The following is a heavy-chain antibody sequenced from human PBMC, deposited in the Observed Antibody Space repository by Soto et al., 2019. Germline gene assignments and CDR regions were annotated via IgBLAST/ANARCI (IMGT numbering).Heavy chain of an antibody. CDR3: ARGYGSVFVDYYYGMDV. D-gene: IGHD3-10*01. J-gene: IGHJ6*02. Sequence: SVKVSCKASGGTFSSYAISWVRQAPGQGLEWMGGIIPIFGTANYARKFQGRVTITADESTSTAYMELSSLRSEDTAVYYCARGYGSVFVDYYYGMDVWGQGTTVTV. CDR2: IIPIFGTA. V-gene: IGHV1-69*13. CDR1: GGTFSSYA.